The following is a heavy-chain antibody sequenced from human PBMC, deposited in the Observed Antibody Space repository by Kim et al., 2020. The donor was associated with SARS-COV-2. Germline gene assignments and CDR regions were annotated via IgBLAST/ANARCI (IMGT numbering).Heavy chain of an antibody. V-gene: IGHV4-59*01. CDR2: IYYSGAT. J-gene: IGHJ4*02. D-gene: IGHD3-9*01. CDR1: GGSISSYY. Sequence: SETLSLTCTVPGGSISSYYWSWIRQPPGKGLEWIGYIYYSGATNYNPSLKSRVTISVDTSKNQFSLKLSSVTAADTAVYYCARAGGLRYFEWLLGGFDYWGQGTLVTVSS. CDR3: ARAGGLRYFEWLLGGFDY.